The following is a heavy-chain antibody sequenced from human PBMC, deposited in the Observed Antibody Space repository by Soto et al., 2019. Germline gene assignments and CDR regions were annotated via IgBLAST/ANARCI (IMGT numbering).Heavy chain of an antibody. CDR2: MNPNSGNT. Sequence: QVQLVQSGAEVKKPGASVKVSCKASGYTFTSYDINWVRQATGQGLEWMGWMNPNSGNTGYAQKFQGRITMTRNTSITPAYMEPSSLRSEDTAVYYCARGPYYYYYMDVWGKGTTVTVSS. CDR1: GYTFTSYD. J-gene: IGHJ6*03. CDR3: ARGPYYYYYMDV. V-gene: IGHV1-8*01.